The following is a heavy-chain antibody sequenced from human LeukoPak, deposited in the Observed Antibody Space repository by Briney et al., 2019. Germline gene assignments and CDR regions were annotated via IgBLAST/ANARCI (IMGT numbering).Heavy chain of an antibody. D-gene: IGHD1-14*01. CDR2: ISGTTSGT. V-gene: IGHV3-23*01. J-gene: IGHJ6*02. CDR3: AKVRTYFYHGLDV. CDR1: GFTFSTCA. Sequence: GGSQRLSRAASGFTFSTCAMSWVRQAPGKGLEWVSGISGTTSGTYYADSVKGRFTISRDNSKNTLFLQVNSLRAEDTAVYYCAKVRTYFYHGLDVWGQGTTVTVSS.